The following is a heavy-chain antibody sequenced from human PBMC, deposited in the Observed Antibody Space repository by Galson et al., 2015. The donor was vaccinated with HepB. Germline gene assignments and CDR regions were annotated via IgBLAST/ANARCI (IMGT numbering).Heavy chain of an antibody. D-gene: IGHD6-13*01. V-gene: IGHV3-11*06. CDR2: ITSYSSYT. CDR3: ARGSAAARWASFDF. Sequence: SLRLSCAASGFNFSDYYMSWIRQAPGKGLEWVSYITSYSSYTNYADSVKGRFTISRDNAKNSLYLQMNSLTTEDTAVYYCARGSAAARWASFDFWGQGTLVTVSS. CDR1: GFNFSDYY. J-gene: IGHJ4*02.